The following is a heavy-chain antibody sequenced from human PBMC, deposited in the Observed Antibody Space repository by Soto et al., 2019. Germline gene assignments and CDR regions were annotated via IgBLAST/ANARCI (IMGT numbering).Heavy chain of an antibody. CDR2: IYYSGST. V-gene: IGHV4-31*01. CDR3: ATYGGRSSGESWFDP. CDR1: GGSISSANYY. J-gene: IGHJ5*02. D-gene: IGHD6-6*01. Sequence: QVQLQESGPGLVKPSQTLSLTCTVSGGSISSANYYWSWIRQHPGNGLEWFGYIYYSGSTYYNPSVKRLVTISLDTSKNQFSLRLSALTAADTAVDYCATYGGRSSGESWFDPWGQGTLVTVSS.